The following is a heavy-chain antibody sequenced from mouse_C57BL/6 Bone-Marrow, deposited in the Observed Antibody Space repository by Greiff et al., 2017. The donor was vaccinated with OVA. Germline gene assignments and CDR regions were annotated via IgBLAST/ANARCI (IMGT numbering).Heavy chain of an antibody. Sequence: QVTLKECGPGILQSSQTLSLTCSFSGFSLSTSGMGVSWIRQPSGKGLEWLAHIYWDDDKRYNPSLKSRLTISKDTSRNQVFLKITSVDTADTATYYCARRSLYYYGFAYWGQGTLVTVSA. J-gene: IGHJ3*01. CDR1: GFSLSTSGMG. V-gene: IGHV8-12*01. CDR3: ARRSLYYYGFAY. CDR2: IYWDDDK. D-gene: IGHD1-1*01.